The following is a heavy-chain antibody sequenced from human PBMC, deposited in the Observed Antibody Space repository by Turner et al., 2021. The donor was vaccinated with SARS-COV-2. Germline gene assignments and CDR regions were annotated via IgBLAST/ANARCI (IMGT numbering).Heavy chain of an antibody. V-gene: IGHV4-39*01. CDR1: GGSISSSSYN. Sequence: QLRLHEWGPAVVEPADPLYRTSTVSGGSISSSSYNGGSIRQPPGKGLEWIGNIYYSGSAYYNPSLKSRVTISVDPSKNQFSLKLTSVTAADTAVYYCARLMDTAMDYYGTDVWGQGTTVTVSS. CDR2: IYYSGSA. CDR3: ARLMDTAMDYYGTDV. D-gene: IGHD5-18*01. J-gene: IGHJ6*02.